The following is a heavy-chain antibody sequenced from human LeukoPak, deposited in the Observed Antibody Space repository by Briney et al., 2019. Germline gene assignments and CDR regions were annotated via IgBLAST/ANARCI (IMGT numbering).Heavy chain of an antibody. J-gene: IGHJ4*02. Sequence: GASVKVPCRASGGTFSSYAISWVRQAPGQGLEWMGGIIPIFGTANYAQKFQGRVTITTDESTSTAYMELSSLRSEDTAVYYCARDFGTTGWHTFDYWGQGTLVTVSS. CDR2: IIPIFGTA. V-gene: IGHV1-69*05. D-gene: IGHD6-19*01. CDR3: ARDFGTTGWHTFDY. CDR1: GGTFSSYA.